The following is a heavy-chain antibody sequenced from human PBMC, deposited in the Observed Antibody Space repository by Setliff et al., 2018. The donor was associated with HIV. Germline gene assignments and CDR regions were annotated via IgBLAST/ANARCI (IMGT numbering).Heavy chain of an antibody. CDR3: ARVVGYYDSSGYPNYYYYYMDV. D-gene: IGHD3-22*01. Sequence: PSETLSLTCTVSGVSIRSDVYYWSWIRQPAGKGLEWIGHIYTSGSTNYNPSLKSRVTMSVDTSKNQFSLKLSSVTAADTAVYYCARVVGYYDSSGYPNYYYYYMDVWGKGTTDTVSS. CDR2: IYTSGST. J-gene: IGHJ6*03. V-gene: IGHV4-61*09. CDR1: GVSIRSDVYY.